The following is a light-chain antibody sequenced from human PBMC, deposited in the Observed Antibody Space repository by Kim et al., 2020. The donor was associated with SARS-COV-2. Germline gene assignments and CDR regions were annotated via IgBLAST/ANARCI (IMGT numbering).Light chain of an antibody. Sequence: DVVMTQSPLSLPVTLGQPASISCRSSQSLVHSDGNTYFSWFQQRPGQSPRRLIYKISDRDSGVPDRFSGSGSGTDFTLKISSVEAEDVGVYYCMQGTHWPWTLGQGTKVDIK. CDR2: KIS. J-gene: IGKJ1*01. CDR1: QSLVHSDGNTY. CDR3: MQGTHWPWT. V-gene: IGKV2-30*02.